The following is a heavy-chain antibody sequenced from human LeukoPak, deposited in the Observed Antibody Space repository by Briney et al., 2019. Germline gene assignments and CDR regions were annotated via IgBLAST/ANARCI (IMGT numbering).Heavy chain of an antibody. J-gene: IGHJ4*02. V-gene: IGHV1-2*02. CDR1: GYTFTDYY. CDR2: INPNDGDT. CDR3: ARANFLYCSSSTCPFDY. Sequence: ASAKVSCKASGYTFTDYYMHWVRQAPGQGFEWMGWINPNDGDTNYAQKFQGRVTTTRDTSISTAHMEVSRLRSDDTAVYYCARANFLYCSSSTCPFDYWGQGTLVTVSS. D-gene: IGHD2-2*01.